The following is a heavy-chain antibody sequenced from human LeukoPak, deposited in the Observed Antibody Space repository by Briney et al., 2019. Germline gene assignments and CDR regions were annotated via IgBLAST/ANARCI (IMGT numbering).Heavy chain of an antibody. CDR3: AKARRVVIAMTYYYYMDV. V-gene: IGHV3-30*02. J-gene: IGHJ6*03. Sequence: GGSLRLSCAASGFTFSSYGMHWVRQAPGKGLEWVAFIRYDGSNKYYADSVKGRFTISRDNSKNTLYLQMNSLRAEDTAVYYCAKARRVVIAMTYYYYMDVWGKGTTVTVSS. D-gene: IGHD2-21*01. CDR2: IRYDGSNK. CDR1: GFTFSSYG.